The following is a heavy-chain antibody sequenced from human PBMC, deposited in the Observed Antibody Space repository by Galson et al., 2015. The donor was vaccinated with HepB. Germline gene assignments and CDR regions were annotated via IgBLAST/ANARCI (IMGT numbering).Heavy chain of an antibody. Sequence: SLRLSCAASGFTFTTYGMSWVRQAPGKGLEWVSGLRGGSDTTSYADSVRGRFIISRDNSKNTVHLQMNSLRTEDTAVYYCAKDLPNRAYKFDSWGQGTLVTVSP. D-gene: IGHD1-1*01. J-gene: IGHJ4*02. CDR1: GFTFTTYG. V-gene: IGHV3-23*01. CDR2: LRGGSDTT. CDR3: AKDLPNRAYKFDS.